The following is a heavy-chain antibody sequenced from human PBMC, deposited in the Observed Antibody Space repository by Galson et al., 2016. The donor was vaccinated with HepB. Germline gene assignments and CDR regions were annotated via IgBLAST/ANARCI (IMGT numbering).Heavy chain of an antibody. Sequence: VQLQESGPGLVKSSETLSLTCEVFGGSLTHAYWTLIRQPPGKGLEWIGEVHHLGGATYHPSLKGRGPLSVAMSRGQVSRWLTSVTAADTAVYDCARGIAAAWESLAYWGQGTLVIVSS. V-gene: IGHV4-34*10. J-gene: IGHJ4*02. CDR3: ARGIAAAWESLAY. CDR1: GGSLTHAYW. D-gene: IGHD1-26*01. CDR2: VHHLGGA.